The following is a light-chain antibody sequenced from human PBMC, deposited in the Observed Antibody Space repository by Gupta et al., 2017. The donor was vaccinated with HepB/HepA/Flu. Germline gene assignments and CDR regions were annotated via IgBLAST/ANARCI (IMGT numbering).Light chain of an antibody. V-gene: IGLV2-8*01. CDR1: RSDVGGYNS. J-gene: IGLJ1*01. Sequence: SALTQPPSASGSPGQSVTISCTGTRSDVGGYNSVSWSQLPPAKAPKLMIYDVTNRPAGVPGRFSASESGNTASLTVSAPEEEEAADYYDSSDAYSNNFVFGTGTKITVL. CDR2: DVT. CDR3: SSDAYSNNFV.